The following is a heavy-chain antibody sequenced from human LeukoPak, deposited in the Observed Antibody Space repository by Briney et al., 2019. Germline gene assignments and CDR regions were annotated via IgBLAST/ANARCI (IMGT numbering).Heavy chain of an antibody. Sequence: GGSLRLSCVASGLTLRNYGMHWVRQAPGKGLEWVAVLWKDGSNNFYADSVKGRFRFSRYNSKDMLYLQMNSLRAEDTAVYYCAKEYEIFVGAFDIWGQGTMVTVSS. CDR1: GLTLRNYG. CDR2: LWKDGSNN. CDR3: AKEYEIFVGAFDI. J-gene: IGHJ3*02. V-gene: IGHV3-33*06. D-gene: IGHD3-9*01.